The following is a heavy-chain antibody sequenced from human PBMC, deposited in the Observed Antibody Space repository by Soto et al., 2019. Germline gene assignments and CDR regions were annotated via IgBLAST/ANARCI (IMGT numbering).Heavy chain of an antibody. Sequence: TGGSLRLSCAASGFTFSTYWMTWVRQAPGKGLEWVANIEGDGSEKNYVDSVKGRFTVSRDNAKRSLYLQMNSLRVEDTAVYYCVRGLYTGSPHFFFWGQGTLVTVSS. J-gene: IGHJ4*02. CDR1: GFTFSTYW. V-gene: IGHV3-7*05. CDR2: IEGDGSEK. CDR3: VRGLYTGSPHFFF. D-gene: IGHD1-26*01.